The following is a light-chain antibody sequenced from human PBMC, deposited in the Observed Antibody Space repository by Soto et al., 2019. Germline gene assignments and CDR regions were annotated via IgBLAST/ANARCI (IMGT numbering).Light chain of an antibody. CDR3: QQRNYWQVT. CDR2: GAT. J-gene: IGKJ5*01. V-gene: IGKV3D-20*02. CDR1: QSVSSTY. Sequence: EIVLTQSPGTLSLSPGERATLSCRASQSVSSTYLVWYQQKPGQAPRLLIYGATSRASGIPDRFSGSGSGTDFTLTISRLEPEDFAVYYCQQRNYWQVTFGQGTRLEMK.